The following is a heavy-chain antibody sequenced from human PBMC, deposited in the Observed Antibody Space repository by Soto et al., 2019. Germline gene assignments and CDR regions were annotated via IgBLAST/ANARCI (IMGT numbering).Heavy chain of an antibody. J-gene: IGHJ6*02. CDR1: GFTFSSYG. Sequence: QVQLVESVGGVVQPGRSLRLSCAASGFTFSSYGMHWLRQSPGTGLEWVEVISYDGSNKYYADSVKVRFTISRDNSRNTLYLQMNSLRAEDTAVYYCAKDSSSWTDYYYSGMDVWGQGTTVTVTS. V-gene: IGHV3-30*18. CDR2: ISYDGSNK. CDR3: AKDSSSWTDYYYSGMDV. D-gene: IGHD6-13*01.